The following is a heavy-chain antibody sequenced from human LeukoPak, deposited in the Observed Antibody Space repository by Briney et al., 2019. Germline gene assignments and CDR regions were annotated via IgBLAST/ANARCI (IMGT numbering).Heavy chain of an antibody. J-gene: IGHJ4*02. CDR3: ARDSGPAATIDY. CDR2: ISAYNGNT. CDR1: GYTFTAYY. D-gene: IGHD1-1*01. Sequence: ASVKVSCKASGYTFTAYYMHWVRQAPGQGLEWMGWISAYNGNTNYAQKLQGRVTMTTDTSTSTAYMELRSLRSDDTAVYYCARDSGPAATIDYWGQGTLVTVSS. V-gene: IGHV1-18*04.